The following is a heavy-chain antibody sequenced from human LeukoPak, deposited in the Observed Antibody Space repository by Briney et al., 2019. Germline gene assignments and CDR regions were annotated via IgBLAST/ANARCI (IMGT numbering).Heavy chain of an antibody. J-gene: IGHJ6*03. V-gene: IGHV4-61*01. CDR3: ARGSTRGRDVEYMDV. CDR2: IYYSGST. Sequence: SETLSLTCSVSGYSISSGYFWGWIRQPPGKGLEWIGYIYYSGSTNYNPSLQSRVTISGDTSKNQLSLKLSSVTAADSAVYYCARGSTRGRDVEYMDVWGKGTTVTVSS. D-gene: IGHD2-15*01. CDR1: GYSISSGYF.